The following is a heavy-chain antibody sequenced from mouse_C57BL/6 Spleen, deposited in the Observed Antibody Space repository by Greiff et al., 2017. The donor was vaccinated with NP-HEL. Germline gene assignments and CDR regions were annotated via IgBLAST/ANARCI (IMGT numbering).Heavy chain of an antibody. CDR2: ISSGSSTI. CDR3: ARPLITTVVSHYFDY. D-gene: IGHD1-1*01. J-gene: IGHJ2*01. Sequence: EVMLVESGGGLVKPGGSLKLSCAASGFTFSDYGMHWVRQAPEKGLEWVAYISSGSSTIYYADTVKGRFTISRDNAKNTLFLQMTSLRSEDTAMYYCARPLITTVVSHYFDYWGQGTTLTVSS. CDR1: GFTFSDYG. V-gene: IGHV5-17*01.